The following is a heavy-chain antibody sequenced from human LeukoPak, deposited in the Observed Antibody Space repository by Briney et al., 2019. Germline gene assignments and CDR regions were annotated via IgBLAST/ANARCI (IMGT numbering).Heavy chain of an antibody. D-gene: IGHD6-19*01. J-gene: IGHJ4*02. CDR3: AKDARRSSGWYFFDH. V-gene: IGHV3-23*01. CDR1: GFTFSSYA. Sequence: PGGSLRLSCAASGFTFSSYAMSWVRQAPGKGLEWVSAISGSGGSTYYADSVKGRFTISRDNSRNTLYLQMNSLRVVDTAIYYCAKDARRSSGWYFFDHWGQGTLVTVSS. CDR2: ISGSGGST.